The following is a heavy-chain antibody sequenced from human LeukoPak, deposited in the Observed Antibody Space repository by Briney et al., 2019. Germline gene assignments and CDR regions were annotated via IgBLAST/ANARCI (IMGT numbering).Heavy chain of an antibody. CDR1: GGSISSSSYY. V-gene: IGHV4-39*01. CDR2: IYYSGST. J-gene: IGHJ4*02. D-gene: IGHD3-3*01. Sequence: SETLSLTCTVSGGSISSSSYYWGWIRQPPGKGLEWIGSIYYSGSTYYNPSLKSRVTISVDTSKNQFSLKLSSVTAADTAVYYCARPYYYDFWSGSSDYWGQGTLVTVSS. CDR3: ARPYYYDFWSGSSDY.